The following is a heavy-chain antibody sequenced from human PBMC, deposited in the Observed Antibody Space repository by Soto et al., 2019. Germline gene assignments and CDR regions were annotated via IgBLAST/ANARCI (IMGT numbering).Heavy chain of an antibody. CDR1: GFTVSSNY. V-gene: IGHV3-66*01. CDR3: ARGPVTTTHGAFDI. D-gene: IGHD4-17*01. CDR2: IYSGGST. J-gene: IGHJ3*02. Sequence: GGSLRLSCAASGFTVSSNYMSWVRQAPGKGLEWVSVIYSGGSTYYADSVKGRFTISRDNSKNTLYLQMNSLRAEDTAVYYCARGPVTTTHGAFDIWGQGTMVTVSS.